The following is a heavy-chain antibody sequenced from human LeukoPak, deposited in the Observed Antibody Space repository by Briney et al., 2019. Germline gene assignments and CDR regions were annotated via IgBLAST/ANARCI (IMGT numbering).Heavy chain of an antibody. V-gene: IGHV4-39*07. Sequence: PSETLSLTCTVSGGSISSSSYYWGWIRQPPGKGLEWIGSIYYSGSTYYNPSLKSRVTISVDKSKNQFSLMLTSVTAADTAVYYCARNGYYSADYWGQGTLVTVSS. CDR3: ARNGYYSADY. CDR2: IYYSGST. D-gene: IGHD4-17*01. CDR1: GGSISSSSYY. J-gene: IGHJ4*02.